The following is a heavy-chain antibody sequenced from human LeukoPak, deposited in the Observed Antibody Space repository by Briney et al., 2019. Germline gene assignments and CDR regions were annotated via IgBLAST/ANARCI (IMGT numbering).Heavy chain of an antibody. CDR2: IIPIFGTA. D-gene: IGHD3-22*01. Sequence: SVKVSCKASGGTFSSYAISWVRQAPGQGLEWMGGIIPIFGTANYAQKFQGRVTITADESTSTAYMELSSLRSEDTAVYYCASLAGYDSRGYYMYYFDYWGQGTLVTVSS. CDR1: GGTFSSYA. J-gene: IGHJ4*02. CDR3: ASLAGYDSRGYYMYYFDY. V-gene: IGHV1-69*13.